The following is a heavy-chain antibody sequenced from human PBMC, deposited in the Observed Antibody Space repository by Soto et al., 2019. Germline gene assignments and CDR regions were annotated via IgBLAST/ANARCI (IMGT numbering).Heavy chain of an antibody. D-gene: IGHD3-10*01. Sequence: PGGSLRLSCAASGFTVSSNYMSWVRQAPGKGLEWVSVIYSGGSTYYADSVKGRFTISRHNSKNTLYLQMNSLRAEDTAVYYCAREYYYGSGSYLNYYYGMDVWGQGTTVTVSS. CDR3: AREYYYGSGSYLNYYYGMDV. CDR1: GFTVSSNY. V-gene: IGHV3-53*04. J-gene: IGHJ6*02. CDR2: IYSGGST.